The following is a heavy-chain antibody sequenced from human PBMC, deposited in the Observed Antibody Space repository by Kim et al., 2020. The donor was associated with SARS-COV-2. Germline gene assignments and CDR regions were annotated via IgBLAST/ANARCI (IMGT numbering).Heavy chain of an antibody. V-gene: IGHV3-53*01. CDR3: ASGMVATIRAYYYYGMDV. J-gene: IGHJ6*02. D-gene: IGHD5-12*01. Sequence: GRFTISRDNSKNTLYLQMNSLGAEDTAVYYCASGMVATIRAYYYYGMDVWGQGTTVTVSS.